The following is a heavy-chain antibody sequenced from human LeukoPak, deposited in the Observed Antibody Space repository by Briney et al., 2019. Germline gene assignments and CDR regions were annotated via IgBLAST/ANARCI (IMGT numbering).Heavy chain of an antibody. CDR1: GYSFSTYW. J-gene: IGHJ6*04. CDR2: IYPGDSDT. Sequence: GESLKISCKGSGYSFSTYWIGWVRQTPGKGLEWMGIIYPGDSDTRYCPSSEGQGTMSVDNSITTAYLQWSSLTASDTAMYYCARRPMYSSGGMDVWGKGTTVTVSS. CDR3: ARRPMYSSGGMDV. V-gene: IGHV5-51*01. D-gene: IGHD6-19*01.